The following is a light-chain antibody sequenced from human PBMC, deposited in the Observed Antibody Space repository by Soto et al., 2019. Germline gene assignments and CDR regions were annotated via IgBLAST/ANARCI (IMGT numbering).Light chain of an antibody. Sequence: DIVMAQSPDSLSVSLGERATINCKSSQSLLYTSNNKNCLTWYQQKSGQPPKLLIYWASTRGSGVPDRFSGSGSGTDFILTSSSLPAEDVAVYFYQQYCSLPPTFGQGTKVEIK. J-gene: IGKJ2*01. CDR1: QSLLYTSNNKNC. CDR3: QQYCSLPPT. CDR2: WAS. V-gene: IGKV4-1*01.